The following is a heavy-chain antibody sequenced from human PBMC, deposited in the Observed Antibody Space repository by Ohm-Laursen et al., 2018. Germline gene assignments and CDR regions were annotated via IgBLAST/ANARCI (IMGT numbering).Heavy chain of an antibody. J-gene: IGHJ4*02. CDR1: GDIFSSYA. V-gene: IGHV1-69*05. D-gene: IGHD2-15*01. Sequence: AASVKVSCKASGDIFSSYAIHWVRQAPGQGLEYLGGIIPIFGTPDYAQSFQGRVTITTDDSTSTAYMELSSLRSEDTAIYYCVRGCLGGSCYTFDYWGQGTLVTVSS. CDR3: VRGCLGGSCYTFDY. CDR2: IIPIFGTP.